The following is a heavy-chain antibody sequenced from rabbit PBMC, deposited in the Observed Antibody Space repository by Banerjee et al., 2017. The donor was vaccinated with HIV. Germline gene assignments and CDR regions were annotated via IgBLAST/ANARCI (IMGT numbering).Heavy chain of an antibody. Sequence: QEQLVESGGGLVQPEGSLTLTCTASGFSFSNKYVMCWVRQAPGKGLEWIACIVAGGSGTTYYATWAKGRFTISESSSTTVTLQMTSLTAADTATYFCVRDGDLWGQGTLVTVS. J-gene: IGHJ6*01. CDR2: IVAGGSGTT. CDR1: GFSFSNKYV. V-gene: IGHV1S45*01. CDR3: VRDGDL.